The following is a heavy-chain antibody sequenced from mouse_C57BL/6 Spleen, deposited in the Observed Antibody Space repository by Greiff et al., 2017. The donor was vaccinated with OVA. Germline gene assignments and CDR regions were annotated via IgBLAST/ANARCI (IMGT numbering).Heavy chain of an antibody. CDR3: GREGDGYAWFAY. V-gene: IGHV1-80*01. J-gene: IGHJ3*01. CDR2: IYPGDGDT. Sequence: QVQLQQSGAELVKPGASVKISCKASGYAFSSYWMNWVKQRPGKGLEWIGQIYPGDGDTNYNGKFKGKATLTADKSSSTAYMQLSSLTSEDSAVYFCGREGDGYAWFAYWGQGTLVTVSA. D-gene: IGHD2-2*01. CDR1: GYAFSSYW.